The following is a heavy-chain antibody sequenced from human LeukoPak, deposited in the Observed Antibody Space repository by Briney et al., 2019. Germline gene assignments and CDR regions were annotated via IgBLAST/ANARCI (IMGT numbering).Heavy chain of an antibody. CDR1: GFTFSSYA. V-gene: IGHV3-23*01. J-gene: IGHJ4*02. D-gene: IGHD1-14*01. CDR3: AKDPEYNPRYFDC. Sequence: GGSLRLSCAGSGFTFSSYAMSWVRQAPGKGPEWVSVIGGSGDRIYYADSVKGRFTISRDNSKNTLYLQMNSLRAEDRAVYYCAKDPEYNPRYFDCWGQGTLVTVSS. CDR2: IGGSGDRI.